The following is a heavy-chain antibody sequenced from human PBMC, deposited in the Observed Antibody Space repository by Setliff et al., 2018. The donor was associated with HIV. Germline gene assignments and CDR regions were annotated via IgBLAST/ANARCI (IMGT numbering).Heavy chain of an antibody. J-gene: IGHJ5*02. V-gene: IGHV3-23*01. D-gene: IGHD1-26*01. CDR2: ISGSGDTA. CDR3: SKFRGGTYYEGNWFDP. CDR1: GFTFTSYA. Sequence: AGSLRLSCAASGFTFTSYAVSWVRQAPGKGLEWVSAISGSGDTAFYADSVKGRFTISADSSKNTVYLQMNSLRAEDTAVYYCSKFRGGTYYEGNWFDPWGQGTLVTVSS.